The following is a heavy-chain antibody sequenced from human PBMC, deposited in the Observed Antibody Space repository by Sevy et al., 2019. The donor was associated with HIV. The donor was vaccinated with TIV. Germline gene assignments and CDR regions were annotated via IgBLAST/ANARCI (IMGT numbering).Heavy chain of an antibody. V-gene: IGHV1-18*01. CDR1: GYTFTSFY. CDR3: AIGASRLAPDY. J-gene: IGHJ4*02. CDR2: ISAYNGNT. Sequence: ASVKVSCKASGYTFTSFYINWVRQAPGQGLEWMGWISAYNGNTNYPQNFQGRVTMTTDTSTSTAYMELRSLRSDDTAVYYCAIGASRLAPDYWGQRTLVTVSS. D-gene: IGHD3-9*01.